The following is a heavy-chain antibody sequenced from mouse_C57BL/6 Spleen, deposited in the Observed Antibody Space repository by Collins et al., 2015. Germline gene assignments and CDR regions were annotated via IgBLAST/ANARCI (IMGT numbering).Heavy chain of an antibody. CDR1: GFSLTSYG. Sequence: QVQLKESGPGLVAPSQSLSITCTISGFSLTSYGVHWVRQPPGKGLEWLVVIWSDGSTTYNSALKSRLSISKDNSKSQVFLKMNSLQTGDTAMYYCARHYGSSYWYFDVWGAGTTVTVSS. D-gene: IGHD1-1*01. CDR2: IWSDGST. J-gene: IGHJ1*01. V-gene: IGHV2-6-1*01. CDR3: ARHYGSSYWYFDV.